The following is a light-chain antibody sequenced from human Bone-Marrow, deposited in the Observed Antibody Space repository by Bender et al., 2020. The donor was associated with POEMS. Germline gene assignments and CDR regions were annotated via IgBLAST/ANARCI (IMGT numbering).Light chain of an antibody. CDR3: NSYAGGNVYV. Sequence: QSALTQPASVSGSPGQSITISCIGTNSDVGTYDLVSWYQQYPGSAPKLIIFGVRKRPSGVSNRFSGSKSGNTISLTISGLQAEDEADYYCNSYAGGNVYVFGSGTTVTVL. CDR1: NSDVGTYDL. J-gene: IGLJ1*01. CDR2: GVR. V-gene: IGLV2-23*02.